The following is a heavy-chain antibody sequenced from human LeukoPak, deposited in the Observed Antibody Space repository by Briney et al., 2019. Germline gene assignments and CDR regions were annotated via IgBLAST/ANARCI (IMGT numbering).Heavy chain of an antibody. CDR3: ARGRPGEGVDV. CDR1: GFTFSDYY. J-gene: IGHJ6*02. Sequence: GGSLRLSCAASGFTFSDYYMSWIRLAPGKGLEWVSYISNSGRTIYYIDSVKGRSTVSRDNAKNSLHLQMSSLRAEDTAVYYCARGRPGEGVDVWGLGTTVTVSS. D-gene: IGHD4-17*01. CDR2: ISNSGRTI. V-gene: IGHV3-11*01.